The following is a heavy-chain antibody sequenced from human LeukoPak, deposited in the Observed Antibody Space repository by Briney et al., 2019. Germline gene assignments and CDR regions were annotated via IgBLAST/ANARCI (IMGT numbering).Heavy chain of an antibody. CDR2: IYYSGST. CDR3: ARRAPSAGYFDL. Sequence: SQTLSLTCTVSGGSISSGGYYWSWNRQHPGKGLEWIGYIYYSGSTYYNPSLQSRVTISMDTSKNQFSLNLSSVTAADTAVYYCARRAPSAGYFDLWGRGTLVTVSS. V-gene: IGHV4-31*03. CDR1: GGSISSGGYY. J-gene: IGHJ2*01.